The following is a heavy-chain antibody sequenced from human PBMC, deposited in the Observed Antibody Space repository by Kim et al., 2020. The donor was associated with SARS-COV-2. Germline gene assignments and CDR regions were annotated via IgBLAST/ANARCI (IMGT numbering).Heavy chain of an antibody. CDR3: ARGANWYHY. J-gene: IGHJ4*02. V-gene: IGHV1-8*01. Sequence: ASVKVSCKASGYIFTSNDINWVRQAPGQGLEWMGWMNPDSGNTGYAQKFQGRFTMTSNTSISTAYMELSSLRSEDTAVYFCARGANWYHYWGQGTLVTVSS. D-gene: IGHD1-1*01. CDR2: MNPDSGNT. CDR1: GYIFTSND.